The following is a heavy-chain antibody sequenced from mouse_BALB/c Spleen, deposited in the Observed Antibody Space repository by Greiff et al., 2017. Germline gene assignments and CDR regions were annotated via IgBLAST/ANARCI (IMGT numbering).Heavy chain of an antibody. V-gene: IGHV1-18*01. CDR3: ARGRDVGWYFDV. CDR2: INPNNGGT. D-gene: IGHD3-3*01. Sequence: DVQLVESGPELVKPGASVKIPCKASGYTFTDYNMDWVKQSHGKSLEWIGDINPNNGGTIYNQKFKGKATLTVDKSSSTAYTELRSLTSEDTAVYYCARGRDVGWYFDVWGAGTTVTVSS. CDR1: GYTFTDYN. J-gene: IGHJ1*01.